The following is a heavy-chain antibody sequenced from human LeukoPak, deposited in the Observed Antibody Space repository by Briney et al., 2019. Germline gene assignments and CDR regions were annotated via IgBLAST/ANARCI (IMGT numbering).Heavy chain of an antibody. CDR1: GFIFSSSG. V-gene: IGHV3-30*02. D-gene: IGHD6-19*01. Sequence: GGSLRLSCATSGFIFSSSGMYWVRQAPGKGLEWVAFIRHDGSDKYYADSVKGRFTISRDNSMKTLFLQMNSLRVEDTAVYYCAKDLGSAVEYFQHWGQGTLVTVSS. CDR3: AKDLGSAVEYFQH. J-gene: IGHJ1*01. CDR2: IRHDGSDK.